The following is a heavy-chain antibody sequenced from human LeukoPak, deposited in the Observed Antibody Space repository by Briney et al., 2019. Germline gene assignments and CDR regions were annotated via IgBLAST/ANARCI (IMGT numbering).Heavy chain of an antibody. J-gene: IGHJ4*02. CDR2: ISFDGGTI. V-gene: IGHV3-30*04. D-gene: IGHD2-15*01. CDR1: AFPFSNYA. Sequence: PGGSLRLSCTASAFPFSNYAMNWVRQTPGKGLEWVALISFDGGTIYYADSMKGRFTISRDNSKNTLFLQMNSLTVEDTAVYYCARDPAKGAATYFDYWGQGTLVTVSS. CDR3: ARDPAKGAATYFDY.